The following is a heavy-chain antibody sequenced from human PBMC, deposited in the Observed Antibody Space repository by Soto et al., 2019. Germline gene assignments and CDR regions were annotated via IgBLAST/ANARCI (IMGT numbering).Heavy chain of an antibody. CDR3: GKGPAAAGTDY. CDR2: INHSGST. V-gene: IGHV4-34*01. Sequence: SETLSLTCAVYGGSFSGYYWSWIRQPPGKGLEWIGEINHSGSTNYNPSLKSRVTISVDTSKNQFSLKLSSVTAADTAVYYCGKGPAAAGTDYWGQGTLVTVSS. J-gene: IGHJ4*01. D-gene: IGHD6-13*01. CDR1: GGSFSGYY.